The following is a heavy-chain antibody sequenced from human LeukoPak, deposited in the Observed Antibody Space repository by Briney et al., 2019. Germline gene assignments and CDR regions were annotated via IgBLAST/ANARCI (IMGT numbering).Heavy chain of an antibody. CDR2: INHSGST. V-gene: IGHV4-34*01. J-gene: IGHJ5*02. Sequence: SETLSLTCAVYAGSFSGYYWSWIRQPPGKGLEWIGEINHSGSTNYNPSLKSRVTISVDTSKNQFSLKLSSVTAADTAVYYCARRIPRGLVNWFDPWGQGTLVTVSS. D-gene: IGHD3-22*01. CDR3: ARRIPRGLVNWFDP. CDR1: AGSFSGYY.